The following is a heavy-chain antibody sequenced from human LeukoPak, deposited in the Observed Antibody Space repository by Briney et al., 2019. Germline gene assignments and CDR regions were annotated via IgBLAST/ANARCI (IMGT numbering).Heavy chain of an antibody. CDR3: AKGGYSNYHSGWFDP. CDR1: GFTFSSYA. CDR2: ISGSGDST. J-gene: IGHJ5*02. D-gene: IGHD4-11*01. Sequence: GGSLRLSCAASGFTFSSYAMSWVRQAPGRGLEWVSAISGSGDSTYYADSVKGRFTISRDNSKNTLYLQMNSLRAEDTAVYYCAKGGYSNYHSGWFDPWGQGTLVTVSS. V-gene: IGHV3-23*01.